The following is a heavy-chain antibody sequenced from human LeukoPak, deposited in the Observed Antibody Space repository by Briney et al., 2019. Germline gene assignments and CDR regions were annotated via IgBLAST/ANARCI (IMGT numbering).Heavy chain of an antibody. D-gene: IGHD6-19*01. CDR1: GGSISSYY. V-gene: IGHV4-4*07. CDR3: ASESYSSGWYKDY. J-gene: IGHJ4*02. CDR2: IYSSGST. Sequence: SETLSLTCTVSGGSISSYYWSWIRQPAGKGLEWTGRIYSSGSTNYNPSLKSRVTMSVDTSKNQFSLNLSSLTAADTAFYYCASESYSSGWYKDYWGQGILVTVSS.